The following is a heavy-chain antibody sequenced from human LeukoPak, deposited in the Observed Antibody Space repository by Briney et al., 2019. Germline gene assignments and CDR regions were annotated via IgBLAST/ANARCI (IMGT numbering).Heavy chain of an antibody. V-gene: IGHV4-39*01. CDR2: IYYSGST. CDR1: GGSISSSSYY. Sequence: SETLSLTCTVSGGSISSSSYYWGWIRQPPGKGLEWIGSIYYSGSTYYNPSLKSRVTISVDTSKNQFSLKLSSVTAADTAVYYCARQRGLYNWNPFDYWGQGTLVTVSS. CDR3: ARQRGLYNWNPFDY. J-gene: IGHJ4*02. D-gene: IGHD1-20*01.